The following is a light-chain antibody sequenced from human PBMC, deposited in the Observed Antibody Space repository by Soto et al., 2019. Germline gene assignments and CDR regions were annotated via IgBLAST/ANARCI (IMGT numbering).Light chain of an antibody. CDR2: DVI. V-gene: IGLV2-14*01. J-gene: IGLJ2*01. CDR1: SSDVGAYNF. CDR3: TSYTSSNTQV. Sequence: QSFLTQPASVSGSPGQSITIACTGTSSDVGAYNFVSWYQQYPGKAPKLMIYDVINRPSGVSNRFSGSKSGTTASLTISGLQAEGEADYYCTSYTSSNTQVFGGGTKVTVL.